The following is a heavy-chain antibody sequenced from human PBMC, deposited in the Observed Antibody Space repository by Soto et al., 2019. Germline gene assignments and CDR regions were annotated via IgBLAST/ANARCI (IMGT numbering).Heavy chain of an antibody. J-gene: IGHJ5*02. V-gene: IGHV4-30-4*01. CDR1: GGSVSIGDYL. CDR3: ARARGGDSGDYASLFDR. CDR2: IHDSGNT. D-gene: IGHD4-17*01. Sequence: VQLQESGPGLVTPSQTLSLTCTVFGGSVSIGDYLWSWIRQRPGKGLEWIGYIHDSGNTYDNPSLRSRVAISLDTSKNQFPLKVTSMAGADTAVYFCARARGGDSGDYASLFDRWGQGNLVTVSS.